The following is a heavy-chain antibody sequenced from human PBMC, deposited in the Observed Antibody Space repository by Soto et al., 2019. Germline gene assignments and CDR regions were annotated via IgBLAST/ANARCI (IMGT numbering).Heavy chain of an antibody. CDR2: IMPIFGSA. J-gene: IGHJ4*02. Sequence: QVQLVQSGAEVKKPGSSVKVSCKASGGTFSRNTISWVRQAPGQGLEWMGGIMPIFGSANYAQKFQGRVTFTADENTRTVYMELSRLRSEDTAVYYCARQFDSDTTGYYYAYWGQGTLVTVSS. CDR3: ARQFDSDTTGYYYAY. V-gene: IGHV1-69*01. CDR1: GGTFSRNT. D-gene: IGHD3-22*01.